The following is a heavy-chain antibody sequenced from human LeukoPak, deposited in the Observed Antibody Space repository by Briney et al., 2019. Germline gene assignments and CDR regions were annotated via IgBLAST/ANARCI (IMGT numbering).Heavy chain of an antibody. CDR1: GFTFSSYW. CDR2: INSDGTST. Sequence: RPGGSLRLSCAASGFTFSSYWMHWVRQAPGKGLVWVSRINSDGTSTSYADSVKGRFTISRDNAKNTLYLQMNSLRAEDTAVYYCARVDRGSSWPYYYYGMDVWGQGTTVTVSS. J-gene: IGHJ6*02. D-gene: IGHD6-13*01. V-gene: IGHV3-74*01. CDR3: ARVDRGSSWPYYYYGMDV.